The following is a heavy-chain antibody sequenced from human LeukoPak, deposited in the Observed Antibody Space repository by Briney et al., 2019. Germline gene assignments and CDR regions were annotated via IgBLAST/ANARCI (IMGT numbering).Heavy chain of an antibody. CDR2: ISSKGDTI. CDR3: VRGGYGWTFDF. V-gene: IGHV3-11*01. D-gene: IGHD5-18*01. Sequence: GGSLRLSCTASGFNFNDNFMGWIRQAPGKGLEWISYISSKGDTIHYSDPVKGRFSIARDHPQKSLYLQMNSLRVEDTAVYYCVRGGYGWTFDFGGEGTLVTVSS. CDR1: GFNFNDNF. J-gene: IGHJ1*01.